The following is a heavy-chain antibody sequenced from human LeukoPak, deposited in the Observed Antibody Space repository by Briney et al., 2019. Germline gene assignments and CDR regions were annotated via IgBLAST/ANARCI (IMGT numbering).Heavy chain of an antibody. Sequence: GGSLRLSCAASRFIFRNYGMHWVRQAPGKGLEWVTFISSDGTNKDYADSVKGRFTISRDNSKNTLYLQMNRLKDDDTAVYYCARDWYYAIDFWGRGALVTVSS. CDR2: ISSDGTNK. CDR1: RFIFRNYG. J-gene: IGHJ2*01. CDR3: ARDWYYAIDF. V-gene: IGHV3-30*04. D-gene: IGHD2/OR15-2a*01.